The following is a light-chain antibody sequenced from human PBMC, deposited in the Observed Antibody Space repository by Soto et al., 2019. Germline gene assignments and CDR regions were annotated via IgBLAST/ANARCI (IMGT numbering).Light chain of an antibody. CDR1: SSDIGGFYH. CDR3: SSYTSSSSYG. Sequence: QSALTQPASVSDSPGQSITISCIGTSSDIGGFYHISWHQQHPGKGPKLIIYDVSNRPSGVSNRFSGSKTGNTASLIISGLQAEDEADYYCSSYTSSSSYGFGSGTKVTVL. J-gene: IGLJ1*01. V-gene: IGLV2-14*03. CDR2: DVS.